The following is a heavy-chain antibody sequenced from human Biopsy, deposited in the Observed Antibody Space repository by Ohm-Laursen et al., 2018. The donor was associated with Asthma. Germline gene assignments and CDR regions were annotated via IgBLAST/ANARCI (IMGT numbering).Heavy chain of an antibody. CDR3: AKSADYYDSTDYLDF. CDR1: GFTFGDYW. CDR2: ISWNSGNI. Sequence: SLRLSCAASGFTFGDYWMSWVRQVPGKGLEWVSSISWNSGNIDYADSVKGRFTISRDNAKNSLYLQMQSLRPEDTAFYYCAKSADYYDSTDYLDFWGRGTLVTVSS. V-gene: IGHV3-9*01. D-gene: IGHD3-22*01. J-gene: IGHJ4*01.